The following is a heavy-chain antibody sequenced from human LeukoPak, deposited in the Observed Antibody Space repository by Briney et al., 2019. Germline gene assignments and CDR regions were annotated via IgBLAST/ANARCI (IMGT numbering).Heavy chain of an antibody. Sequence: ASVRVSCKAYGYTFTSYGISWVRHAPGQGLEWMRWISAYNGNTNHAQNLQGSVTMTTDTSTSTACMELRSLRSDDTAVYYCASLPNYGDYHFDPWGQGTLVTVSS. J-gene: IGHJ5*02. CDR2: ISAYNGNT. CDR1: GYTFTSYG. CDR3: ASLPNYGDYHFDP. D-gene: IGHD4-17*01. V-gene: IGHV1-18*01.